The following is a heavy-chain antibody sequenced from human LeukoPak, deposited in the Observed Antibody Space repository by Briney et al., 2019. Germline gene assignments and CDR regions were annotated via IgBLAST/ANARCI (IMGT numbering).Heavy chain of an antibody. D-gene: IGHD5-24*01. Sequence: SETLSLTCTVSGGSISSYYWSWIRQPPGKGLEWIGYIYYSGSTNYNPSLKSRVTISVDTSKNQFSLKLGSVTAADTAVYYCARGRDGGGWPNQYYFDYWGQGTLVTVSS. CDR2: IYYSGST. V-gene: IGHV4-59*01. J-gene: IGHJ4*02. CDR3: ARGRDGGGWPNQYYFDY. CDR1: GGSISSYY.